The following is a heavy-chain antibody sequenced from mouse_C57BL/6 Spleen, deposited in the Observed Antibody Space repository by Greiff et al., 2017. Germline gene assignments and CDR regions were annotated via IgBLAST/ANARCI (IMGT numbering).Heavy chain of an antibody. CDR2: IYPGDGDT. V-gene: IGHV1-82*01. CDR3: ARGGLAHAMDY. D-gene: IGHD2-2*01. J-gene: IGHJ4*01. Sequence: VQLQQSGPELVKPGASVKISCKASGYAFSSSWMNWVKQRPGKGLEWIGRIYPGDGDTNYNGKFKGKATLTADKSSSPAYMQLSSLTSEDSAVYFCARGGLAHAMDYWGQGTSVTVSS. CDR1: GYAFSSSW.